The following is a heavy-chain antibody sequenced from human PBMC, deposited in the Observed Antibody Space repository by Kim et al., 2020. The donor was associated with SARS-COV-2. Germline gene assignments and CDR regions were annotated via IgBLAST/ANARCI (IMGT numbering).Heavy chain of an antibody. D-gene: IGHD6-6*01. J-gene: IGHJ4*02. CDR3: ATIAASDFDY. Sequence: GGSLRLSCAASGFTFSSYEMNWVRQAPGKGLEWVSYISSSGSTIYYADSVKGRFTISRDNAKNSLYLQMNSLRAEDTAVYYCATIAASDFDYWGQGTLVTVSS. CDR1: GFTFSSYE. V-gene: IGHV3-48*03. CDR2: ISSSGSTI.